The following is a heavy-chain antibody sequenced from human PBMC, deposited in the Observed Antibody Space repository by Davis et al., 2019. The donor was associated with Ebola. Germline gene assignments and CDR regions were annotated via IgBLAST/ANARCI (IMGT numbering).Heavy chain of an antibody. J-gene: IGHJ4*02. Sequence: PGGSLRLSCAASGFTFSSYSMNWVRQAPGKGLEWVSAISGSGGSTYYADSVKGRFTISRDNSKNTLYLQMNSLRAEDTAVYYCARIIMIVVVITGPKFGPFDYWGQGTLVTVSS. CDR1: GFTFSSYS. V-gene: IGHV3-23*01. CDR3: ARIIMIVVVITGPKFGPFDY. CDR2: ISGSGGST. D-gene: IGHD3-22*01.